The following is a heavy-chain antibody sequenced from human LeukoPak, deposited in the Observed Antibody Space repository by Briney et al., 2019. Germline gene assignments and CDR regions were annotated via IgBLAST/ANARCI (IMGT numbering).Heavy chain of an antibody. CDR3: ARDYLARPRAPSGQDS. V-gene: IGHV3-7*01. CDR2: IKQDGSEK. Sequence: PGGSLRLSCAASGFTFSSYWMSWVRQAPGKGLEWVANIKQDGSEKYYVDSVKGRFTISRDNAKNSLYLQMNSLRAEDTAVYYCARDYLARPRAPSGQDSWGQGTLVTVSS. CDR1: GFTFSSYW. D-gene: IGHD3-10*01. J-gene: IGHJ5*01.